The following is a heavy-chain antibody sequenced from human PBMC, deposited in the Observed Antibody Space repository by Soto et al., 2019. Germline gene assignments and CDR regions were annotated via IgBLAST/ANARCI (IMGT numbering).Heavy chain of an antibody. J-gene: IGHJ5*02. CDR3: ARGTPVGFDP. D-gene: IGHD3-10*01. Sequence: QVQLVQSGAEEKKPGASVKVSCKASGYTFSDYAIHWVRQAPGQRPEWMGWINAGNGNTKYSQKFQGRVTITRDTSASTAYMELSSLRSEDTAGYYCARGTPVGFDPWGQGTLVTVSS. CDR2: INAGNGNT. V-gene: IGHV1-3*05. CDR1: GYTFSDYA.